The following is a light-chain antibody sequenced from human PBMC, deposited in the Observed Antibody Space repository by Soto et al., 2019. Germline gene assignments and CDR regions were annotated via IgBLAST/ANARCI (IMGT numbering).Light chain of an antibody. V-gene: IGLV2-14*03. J-gene: IGLJ1*01. CDR2: AVG. CDR3: ISYTDRQSYL. CDR1: SSDIGSYDH. Sequence: QSALTQPASVSGSPGQSITISCSGTSSDIGSYDHVAWYQQFPGKSPKLMIYAVGDRPSGVSDRFSGSKSGITASLTISGLQTEDEADYYCISYTDRQSYLFGTGTKVIVL.